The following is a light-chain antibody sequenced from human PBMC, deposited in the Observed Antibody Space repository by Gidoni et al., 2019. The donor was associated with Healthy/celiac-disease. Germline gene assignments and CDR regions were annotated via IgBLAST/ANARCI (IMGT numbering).Light chain of an antibody. Sequence: QSALTQPASVSGSPGQSITISCTGTSSAVGSYNLVSWYQPHPGKAPKLMIYEGSKRPSGVSNRFSGSKSGNTASLTISGLQAEDEADYYCCSYAGSSTLWVFGGGTKLTVL. V-gene: IGLV2-23*01. CDR1: SSAVGSYNL. J-gene: IGLJ3*02. CDR3: CSYAGSSTLWV. CDR2: EGS.